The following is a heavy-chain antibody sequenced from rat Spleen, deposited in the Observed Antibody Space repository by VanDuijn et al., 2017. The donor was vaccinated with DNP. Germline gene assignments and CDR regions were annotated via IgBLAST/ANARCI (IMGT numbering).Heavy chain of an antibody. CDR1: GFTFSNYW. V-gene: IGHV5-58*01. Sequence: EVQLVETGGGLVQPGRSLKLSCVASGFTFSNYWMYWIRQAPGKGLEWVASVNTDGASTYYPDSVKGRFTISRDNAENTVYLQMNSLRSEDTATYYCVKEAMMDAWGQGTSVTVSS. J-gene: IGHJ4*01. CDR2: VNTDGAST. D-gene: IGHD1-12*01. CDR3: VKEAMMDA.